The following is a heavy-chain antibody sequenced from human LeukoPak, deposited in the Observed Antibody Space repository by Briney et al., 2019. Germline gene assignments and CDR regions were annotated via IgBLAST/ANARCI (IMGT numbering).Heavy chain of an antibody. Sequence: GESLKIYCKGSGYRFTSYWIAWVRQMPGKGLEWMGIIYPSDSDTKYSPSFQGQVTISADKSITTAYLQWNSLKSSDTAIYYCARHSGDGFDYWGQGTLVTVSS. D-gene: IGHD2-21*02. J-gene: IGHJ4*02. CDR1: GYRFTSYW. V-gene: IGHV5-51*01. CDR2: IYPSDSDT. CDR3: ARHSGDGFDY.